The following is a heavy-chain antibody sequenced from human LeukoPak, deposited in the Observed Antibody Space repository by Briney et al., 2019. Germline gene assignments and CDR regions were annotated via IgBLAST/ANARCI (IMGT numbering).Heavy chain of an antibody. CDR3: ARALAAADYYFDY. Sequence: GGSLRLSCAASGFTFGTYYMNWVRQAPGKGLEWVSSITTSSSYIYYADSVKGRFTISRDNAKNSLYLQMNSLRAEDTAVYYCARALAAADYYFDYWGQGTLVTVPS. V-gene: IGHV3-21*01. CDR2: ITTSSSYI. J-gene: IGHJ4*02. D-gene: IGHD6-13*01. CDR1: GFTFGTYY.